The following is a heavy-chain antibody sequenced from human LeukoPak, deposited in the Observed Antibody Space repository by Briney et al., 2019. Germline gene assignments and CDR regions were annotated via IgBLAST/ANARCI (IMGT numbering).Heavy chain of an antibody. V-gene: IGHV3-21*01. J-gene: IGHJ4*02. CDR1: GFTFRSYS. CDR2: ISSSSTYI. Sequence: GGSLRLSCAASGFTFRSYSMNWVRQAPGKRLEWVSTISSSSTYIYYADSVKGRFTISRDNAENSVYLQMDSLRGDDTAVYYCARDLSLGAPGGFDYWGQGTLVTVSS. D-gene: IGHD3-16*01. CDR3: ARDLSLGAPGGFDY.